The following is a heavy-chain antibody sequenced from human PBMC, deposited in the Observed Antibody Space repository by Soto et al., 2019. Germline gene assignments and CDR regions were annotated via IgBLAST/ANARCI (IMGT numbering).Heavy chain of an antibody. J-gene: IGHJ3*02. CDR3: VSSRGRGDFWSGYVAFDI. V-gene: IGHV3-9*01. CDR1: GFTFDDYA. Sequence: EVKVVESGGGLVQPGRSLRLSCAASGFTFDDYAMHWVRQAPGKGLEWVSGVSWNSGSEGYADSVKGRFTISRDNVNKSLHLQMNSLEPEDTAVYFCVSSRGRGDFWSGYVAFDIWGQGTMVTVS. D-gene: IGHD3-3*01. CDR2: VSWNSGSE.